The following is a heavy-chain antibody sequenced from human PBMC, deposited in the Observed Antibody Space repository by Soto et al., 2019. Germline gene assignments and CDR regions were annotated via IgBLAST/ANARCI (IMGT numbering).Heavy chain of an antibody. CDR3: VRDSSSWTPEFFQH. D-gene: IGHD3-22*01. V-gene: IGHV3-30*04. CDR2: ISYDGRNE. Sequence: SLRLSCAAFGFTFRSHAMHWVRQAPGKGLEWVAVISYDGRNEYYADSVKGRFIISRDNFKNTLDLQMNSLRVEDTAVYYCVRDSSSWTPEFFQHWGQGALVTVSS. CDR1: GFTFRSHA. J-gene: IGHJ1*01.